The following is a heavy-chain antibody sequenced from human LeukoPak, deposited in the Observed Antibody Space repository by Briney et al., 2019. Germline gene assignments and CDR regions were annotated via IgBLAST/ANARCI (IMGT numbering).Heavy chain of an antibody. CDR2: VYNSGST. J-gene: IGHJ4*02. Sequence: SETLSLTCTVSGGSISTYYWSWIRQPPGKGLEWLGYVYNSGSTHYNPSLKSRITISADTSKNQFSLSLTSVTAADTAVYYCARSGGTWSYNYWGQGTLVTVSS. V-gene: IGHV4-59*01. D-gene: IGHD1-26*01. CDR3: ARSGGTWSYNY. CDR1: GGSISTYY.